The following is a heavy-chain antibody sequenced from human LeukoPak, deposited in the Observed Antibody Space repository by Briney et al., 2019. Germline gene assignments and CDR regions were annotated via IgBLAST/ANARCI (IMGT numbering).Heavy chain of an antibody. Sequence: GGSLRLSCAASGFSFSGYAMHWIRQAPGKGLEWVALISFNGNYEDYTQSVKGRFTISRDNSRNTLFLQMNSLRPEDTAVYYCSSAASGQPDYWGQGTLVIVSS. CDR1: GFSFSGYA. CDR2: ISFNGNYE. V-gene: IGHV3-30*03. D-gene: IGHD6-13*01. J-gene: IGHJ4*02. CDR3: SSAASGQPDY.